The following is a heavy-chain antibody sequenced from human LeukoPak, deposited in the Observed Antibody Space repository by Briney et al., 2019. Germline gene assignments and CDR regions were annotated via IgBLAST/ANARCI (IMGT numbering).Heavy chain of an antibody. CDR3: ARLRYSYGTPGMDV. J-gene: IGHJ6*02. Sequence: ASVKVSCRASGYTFTSYDINWVRQATGQGLEWMGWMNPNSGNTGYAQKFQGRVTMTRNTSISTAYMELSSLRSEDTAVYYCARLRYSYGTPGMDVWGQGTTVTVSS. D-gene: IGHD5-18*01. CDR2: MNPNSGNT. CDR1: GYTFTSYD. V-gene: IGHV1-8*01.